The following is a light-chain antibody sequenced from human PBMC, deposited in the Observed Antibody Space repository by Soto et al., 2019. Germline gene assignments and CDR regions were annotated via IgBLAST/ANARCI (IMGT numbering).Light chain of an antibody. CDR2: SNN. Sequence: QSVLTQPPSASGTPGQRVTISCFGSRSNIGSNTVNWYQQLPGTAPKLVIYSNNLRPSGVPDRFSGSKSGTSASLAISGLQSEDEADYYCATWDDSLNAVLFGGGTKVTVL. J-gene: IGLJ2*01. CDR3: ATWDDSLNAVL. V-gene: IGLV1-44*01. CDR1: RSNIGSNT.